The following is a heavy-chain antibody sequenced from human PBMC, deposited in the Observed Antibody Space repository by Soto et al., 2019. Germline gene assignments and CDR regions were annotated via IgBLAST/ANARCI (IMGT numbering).Heavy chain of an antibody. V-gene: IGHV1-2*02. CDR2: VSPKNGDT. D-gene: IGHD5-12*01. Sequence: ASVKVSCKASGYAFTGYYIHWVRQAPGQGPEWMGWVSPKNGDTDYAQRFQGRVTMTRDTSITSAYLDLTRLRYDDTATYFCARANSGDDDEFDYWGQGTPVTVSS. CDR1: GYAFTGYY. J-gene: IGHJ4*02. CDR3: ARANSGDDDEFDY.